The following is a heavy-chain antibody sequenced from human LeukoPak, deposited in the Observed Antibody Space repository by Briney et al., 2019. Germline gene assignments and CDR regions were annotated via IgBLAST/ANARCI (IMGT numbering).Heavy chain of an antibody. J-gene: IGHJ4*02. CDR2: ISGSGGST. Sequence: GGSLRLSCAASGFTFSSYAMSWVRQAPGKGLEWVSAISGSGGSTYYADSVKGRFTISRDNSKNTLYLQMDSLRAEDTAVYYGAKAGQQQLVMGYYFDYWGQGTLVTVSS. CDR3: AKAGQQQLVMGYYFDY. D-gene: IGHD6-13*01. CDR1: GFTFSSYA. V-gene: IGHV3-23*01.